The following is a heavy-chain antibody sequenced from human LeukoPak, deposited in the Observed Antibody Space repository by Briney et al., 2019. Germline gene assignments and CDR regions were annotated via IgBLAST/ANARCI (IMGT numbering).Heavy chain of an antibody. J-gene: IGHJ4*02. CDR3: ARAGGSGSYSYFDY. D-gene: IGHD3-10*01. V-gene: IGHV4-59*01. Sequence: SETLSLTCTVSGSSISSYYWSWIRQPPGKGLEWIGYIYYSGSTNYNPSLKSRVTISVDTSKNQFSLKLSSVTAADTAVYYCARAGGSGSYSYFDYWGQGTLVTVSS. CDR1: GSSISSYY. CDR2: IYYSGST.